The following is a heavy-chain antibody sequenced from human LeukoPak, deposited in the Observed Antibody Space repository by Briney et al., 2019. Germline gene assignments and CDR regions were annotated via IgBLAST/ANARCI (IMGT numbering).Heavy chain of an antibody. CDR2: LIPIFGTA. V-gene: IGHV1-69*06. Sequence: GSSVKLFCKAWLDTFSSYAISCVRQAPGQGLEWVGELIPIFGTANYAQKFQGRVTITADKSTSTAYMELSRLRSEDTAVYYCARGPYGESYWYFDLWGRGTLVTVSS. D-gene: IGHD4-17*01. CDR1: LDTFSSYA. J-gene: IGHJ2*01. CDR3: ARGPYGESYWYFDL.